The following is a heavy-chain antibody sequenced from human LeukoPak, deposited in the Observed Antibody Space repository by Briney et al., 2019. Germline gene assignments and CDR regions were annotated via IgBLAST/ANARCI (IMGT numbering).Heavy chain of an antibody. D-gene: IGHD6-13*01. J-gene: IGHJ5*02. CDR2: ISAYNGNT. Sequence: ASVKVSCKASGYTLTSYGISWVRQAPGQGLEWMGWISAYNGNTNYAQKLQGRVSMTTDTSTSTAYMELRSLRSDDTAVYYRASRIAAAGDNWFDPWGQGTLVTVSS. CDR3: ASRIAAAGDNWFDP. V-gene: IGHV1-18*01. CDR1: GYTLTSYG.